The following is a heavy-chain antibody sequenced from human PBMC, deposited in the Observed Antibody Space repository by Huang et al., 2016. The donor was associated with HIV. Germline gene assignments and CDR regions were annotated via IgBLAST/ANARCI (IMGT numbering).Heavy chain of an antibody. D-gene: IGHD6-19*01. V-gene: IGHV3-9*01. CDR3: VKDRRMRGSGWTFFDN. J-gene: IGHJ4*02. Sequence: EVQLEEFGGRLVQPGRSLRLSCATYGFKFDDYAMHWVRQVLGGGLEWVSGISWNSGDRLYADSVRGRFAISRDNAVKSLYLQMDSLRREDTALYYCVKDRRMRGSGWTFFDNWGQGTLVDVSS. CDR2: ISWNSGDR. CDR1: GFKFDDYA.